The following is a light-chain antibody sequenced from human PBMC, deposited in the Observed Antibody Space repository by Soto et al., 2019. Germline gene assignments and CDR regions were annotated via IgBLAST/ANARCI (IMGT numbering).Light chain of an antibody. CDR3: SLYTSSDTPYV. J-gene: IGLJ1*01. V-gene: IGLV2-14*01. CDR1: SSDVGAYDY. CDR2: VVS. Sequence: QSALTQPASVSGSPGQSITISCTGTSSDVGAYDYVSWYQQHPDKAPKLIIYVVSNRPSGVSNRFSGSKSGNTASLTISGLQAEDEAYYYCSLYTSSDTPYVFGTGTKLTVL.